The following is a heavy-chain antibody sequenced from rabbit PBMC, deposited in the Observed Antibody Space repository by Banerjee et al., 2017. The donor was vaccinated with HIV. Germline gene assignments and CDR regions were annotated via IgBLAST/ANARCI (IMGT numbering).Heavy chain of an antibody. CDR1: GFSFSSSYW. CDR2: IDAGSSGST. Sequence: EESGGDLVKPEGSLTLTCTASGFSFSSSYWICWVRQAPGKGLEWIACIDAGSSGSTYYASWAKGRFTISKTSSTTVTLQMTSLTAADTATYFCARDRYVSGGWGRDLWGPGTLVTVS. CDR3: ARDRYVSGGWGRDL. D-gene: IGHD4-1*01. V-gene: IGHV1S45*01. J-gene: IGHJ4*01.